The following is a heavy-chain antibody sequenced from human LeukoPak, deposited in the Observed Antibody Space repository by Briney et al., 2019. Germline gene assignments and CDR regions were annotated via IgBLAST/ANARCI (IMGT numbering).Heavy chain of an antibody. CDR1: GYTFTGYY. CDR2: MNPNSGNT. V-gene: IGHV1-8*03. J-gene: IGHJ6*03. Sequence: ASVKVSCKASGYTFTGYYMHWVRQAPGQGLEWMGWMNPNSGNTGYAQKFQGRVTITRNTSISTAYMELSSLRSEDTAVYYCARGQYYYDSSGSELYMDVWGKGTTVTVSS. D-gene: IGHD3-22*01. CDR3: ARGQYYYDSSGSELYMDV.